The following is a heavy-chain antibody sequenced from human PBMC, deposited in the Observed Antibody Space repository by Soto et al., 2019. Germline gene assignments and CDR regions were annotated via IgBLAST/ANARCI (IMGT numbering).Heavy chain of an antibody. CDR1: GFTFSSYG. CDR3: ARPITIFSRFSAFDI. Sequence: QVQLVESGGGVVQPGRSLRLSCAASGFTFSSYGMHWVRQAPGKGLEWVAIISYDGSNKYYADSVKGRFTISRDNSKNTLYLQMNSLRAEDTAVYYCARPITIFSRFSAFDIWGQGTMVTVSS. CDR2: ISYDGSNK. D-gene: IGHD3-9*01. V-gene: IGHV3-30*03. J-gene: IGHJ3*02.